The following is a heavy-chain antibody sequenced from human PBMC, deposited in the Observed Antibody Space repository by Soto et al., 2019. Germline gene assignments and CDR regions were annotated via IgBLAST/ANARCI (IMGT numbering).Heavy chain of an antibody. CDR3: AAPYSSSWYYYGMDV. CDR1: GGTFSSYA. CDR2: IIPIFGTA. J-gene: IGHJ6*02. V-gene: IGHV1-69*06. Sequence: GASVKVSCKASGGTFSSYAISWVRQAPGQGLEWMGGIIPIFGTANYAQKFQGRVTITADKSTSTAYMELSSLRSADTAVYYCAAPYSSSWYYYGMDVWGQGTTVTVSS. D-gene: IGHD6-13*01.